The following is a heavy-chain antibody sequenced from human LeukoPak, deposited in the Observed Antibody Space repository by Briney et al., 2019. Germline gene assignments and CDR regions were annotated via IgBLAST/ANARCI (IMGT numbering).Heavy chain of an antibody. J-gene: IGHJ5*02. V-gene: IGHV4-59*08. CDR1: GGSISGFY. D-gene: IGHD2-8*01. CDR2: IYYSGST. CDR3: ARLRYCTNGVCP. Sequence: SETLSLTCTVSGGSISGFYWSWIRQPPGKGLEWIGYIYYSGSTNYNPSLKSRVTISVDTSREQLSLKLSSVTAADTAVYYCARLRYCTNGVCPWGQGTLVTVSS.